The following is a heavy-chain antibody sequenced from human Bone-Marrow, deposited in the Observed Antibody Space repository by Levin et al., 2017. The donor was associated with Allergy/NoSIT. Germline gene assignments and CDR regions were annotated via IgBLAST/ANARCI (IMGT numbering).Heavy chain of an antibody. CDR1: AASITSYH. CDR3: ARDDEGDFPPDLDF. D-gene: IGHD4-17*01. V-gene: IGHV4-59*01. CDR2: VSDSGTT. Sequence: ESLKISCSVAAASITSYHWNWIRQSPGKRLEWIGYVSDSGTTKYSPSFENRVTISIDTSRGQSSLKLTSVTAADSAVYYCARDDEGDFPPDLDFWGRGTLVTVSS. J-gene: IGHJ4*02.